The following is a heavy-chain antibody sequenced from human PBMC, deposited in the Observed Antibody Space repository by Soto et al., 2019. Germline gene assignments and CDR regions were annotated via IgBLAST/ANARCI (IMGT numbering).Heavy chain of an antibody. Sequence: SVKVSCKASGGTFSSYAISWVRQAPGQGLEWMGGIIPIFGTANYAQKFQGRVTITADESTSTAYMELSSLRSEDTAVYYCARARREIVVVRVISGAFDIWGQGTMVTVSS. J-gene: IGHJ3*02. D-gene: IGHD3-22*01. V-gene: IGHV1-69*13. CDR3: ARARREIVVVRVISGAFDI. CDR1: GGTFSSYA. CDR2: IIPIFGTA.